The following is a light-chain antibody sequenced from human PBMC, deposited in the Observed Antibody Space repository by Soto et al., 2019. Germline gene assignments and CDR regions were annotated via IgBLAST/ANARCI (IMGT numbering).Light chain of an antibody. CDR3: QQYGNSPLT. J-gene: IGKJ1*01. CDR1: QTVSTNF. Sequence: EIVLTQSPATLSLSPGEIATLSCRASQTVSTNFLAWYQQKPGQAPRLLIYGASSRATGTPDRFSGSGSGTDFTLTISRLEPEDFGVFFCQQYGNSPLTFGQGNKVDIK. CDR2: GAS. V-gene: IGKV3-20*01.